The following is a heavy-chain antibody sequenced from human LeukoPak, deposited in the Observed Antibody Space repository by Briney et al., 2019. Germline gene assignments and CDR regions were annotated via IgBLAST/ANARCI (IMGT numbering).Heavy chain of an antibody. CDR3: ANDGAYYDSNTDAFDI. Sequence: GGSLRLSCAASGFTFSNYVMQWVRQTPGKGLEWVALIAHDGSNKYYADSVKGRFTVSRDNSKNTLYLQMNSLRAEDTAVYYCANDGAYYDSNTDAFDIWGQGTMVTVSS. V-gene: IGHV3-30*18. D-gene: IGHD3-22*01. CDR1: GFTFSNYV. CDR2: IAHDGSNK. J-gene: IGHJ3*02.